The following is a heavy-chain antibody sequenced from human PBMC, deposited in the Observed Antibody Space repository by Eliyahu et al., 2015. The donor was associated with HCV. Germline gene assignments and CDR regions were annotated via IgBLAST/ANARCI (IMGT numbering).Heavy chain of an antibody. CDR3: ARGGRQWGPPGY. Sequence: QVHLQESGPGLVKPSETLSLTCTVSGGSISSYYWSWIRQPAGKGLEWIGRIYSSGSINYNPSLKSRVTMSLDTSKNQFSLNLSSVTAADTAVYYCARGGRQWGPPGYWGQGTLITVSS. J-gene: IGHJ4*02. V-gene: IGHV4-4*07. CDR1: GGSISSYY. D-gene: IGHD1-26*01. CDR2: IYSSGSI.